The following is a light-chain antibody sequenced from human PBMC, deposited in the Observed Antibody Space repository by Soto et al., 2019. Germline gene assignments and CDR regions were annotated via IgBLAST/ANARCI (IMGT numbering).Light chain of an antibody. Sequence: EIVVTQSPATLSVSPGERATLSCRASQSVSSSYLAWYQQKHGQAPRLLIYGASSRATGIPDRFSGSGSGADLTLTISNLQPEDFETYYCQQASSFPLTFGGGTKVDIK. CDR3: QQASSFPLT. J-gene: IGKJ4*01. V-gene: IGKV3-20*01. CDR2: GAS. CDR1: QSVSSSY.